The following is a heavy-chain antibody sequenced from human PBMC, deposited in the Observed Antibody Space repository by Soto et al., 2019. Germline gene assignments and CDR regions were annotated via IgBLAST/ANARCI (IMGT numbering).Heavy chain of an antibody. Sequence: SETLSLTCTISGGYISGFYWGWIRQPPGKGLEWIGNIYYSGSANYDPSLRSRVTISLNTSKNQFSLNLNSVTAADTAIYYCERWTYCGGDCYWLDFWGQGTLVTVSS. V-gene: IGHV4-59*01. CDR3: ERWTYCGGDCYWLDF. CDR1: GGYISGFY. CDR2: IYYSGSA. D-gene: IGHD2-21*02. J-gene: IGHJ4*02.